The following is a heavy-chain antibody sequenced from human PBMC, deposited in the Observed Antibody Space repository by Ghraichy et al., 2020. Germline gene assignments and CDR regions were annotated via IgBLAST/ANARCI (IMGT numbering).Heavy chain of an antibody. CDR1: GGSISSGGYY. CDR3: ASLSGYSGADYYYYMDV. Sequence: SETLSLTCTVSGGSISSGGYYWSWIRQHPGKGLEWIGYIYYSGSTYYNPSLKSRVTISVDTSKNQFSLKLSSVTAADTAVYYCASLSGYSGADYYYYMDVWGKGTTVTVSS. V-gene: IGHV4-31*03. J-gene: IGHJ6*03. D-gene: IGHD5-12*01. CDR2: IYYSGST.